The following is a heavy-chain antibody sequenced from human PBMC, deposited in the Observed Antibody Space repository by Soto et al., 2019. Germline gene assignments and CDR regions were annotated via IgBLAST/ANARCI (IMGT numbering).Heavy chain of an antibody. CDR2: IYWNDDK. J-gene: IGHJ5*02. D-gene: IGHD2-21*02. CDR1: GFSHSTSGVA. Sequence: QITLKESGPTLVKPTQTLTLTCTLSGFSHSTSGVAVGWIRQPPGKALEWLGHIYWNDDKYYSTSLKSRLSLTKDTSKSQVVLTMTNLDPVDTGTYYCARLLTAALFSYDLWGQGTLVTVSS. CDR3: ARLLTAALFSYDL. V-gene: IGHV2-5*01.